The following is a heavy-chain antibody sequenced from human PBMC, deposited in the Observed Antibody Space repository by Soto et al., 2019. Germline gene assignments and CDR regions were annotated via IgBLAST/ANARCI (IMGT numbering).Heavy chain of an antibody. Sequence: QVQLVESGGGLVKPGGSLRLSCAASGFTFSDYYMSWIRQAPGKGLEWVSYISSSSSYTNYADSVKGRFPISRDNAKNSLYLQMNSLRAEDTAVYYCARDHHRYSGYDYVDYWGQGTRVTVSS. CDR1: GFTFSDYY. V-gene: IGHV3-11*05. CDR3: ARDHHRYSGYDYVDY. D-gene: IGHD5-12*01. J-gene: IGHJ4*02. CDR2: ISSSSSYT.